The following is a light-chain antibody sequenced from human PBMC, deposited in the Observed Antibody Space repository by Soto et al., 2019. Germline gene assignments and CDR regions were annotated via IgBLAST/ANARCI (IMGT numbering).Light chain of an antibody. V-gene: IGKV1-5*01. J-gene: IGKJ1*01. Sequence: DIQMTQSPSALSASGGDRVTITCRASQSISSWLAWYQQKPGKAPRLLIYDASYLERGVPSRFSGSGSGTEFTLTISDLQPDDLGTYYCQQYNKFWTFGPGAKVDMK. CDR1: QSISSW. CDR3: QQYNKFWT. CDR2: DAS.